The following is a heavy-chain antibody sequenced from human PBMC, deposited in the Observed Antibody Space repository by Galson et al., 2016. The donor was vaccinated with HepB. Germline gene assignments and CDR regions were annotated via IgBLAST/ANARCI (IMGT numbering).Heavy chain of an antibody. CDR3: ARIGYGSGTDHFDH. V-gene: IGHV2-70*11. Sequence: PALVKPTQTLTLTCTFSGFSLGTRGMCVSWIRQSPGKALEWLARIDLDDDKYYSTSLKTRLAITNDTSKNQVVLTMTNMDPVDTATYYCARIGYGSGTDHFDHWGQGTLVTVSS. CDR2: IDLDDDK. J-gene: IGHJ4*02. CDR1: GFSLGTRGMC. D-gene: IGHD3-10*01.